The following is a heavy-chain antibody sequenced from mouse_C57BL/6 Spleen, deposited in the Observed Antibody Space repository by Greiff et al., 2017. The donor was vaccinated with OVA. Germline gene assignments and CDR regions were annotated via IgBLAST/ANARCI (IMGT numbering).Heavy chain of an antibody. CDR1: GFTFSNYW. CDR3: TGTEPYFDC. CDR2: IRLKSDNYAT. J-gene: IGHJ2*01. Sequence: EVMLVESGGGLVQPGGSMKLSCVASGFTFSNYWMNWVRQSPEKGLEWVAQIRLKSDNYATHYAESVKGRFTISRNDSKSSVNLQMNNLRAEDTGIYCCTGTEPYFDCQGQTTTLSASS. V-gene: IGHV6-3*01.